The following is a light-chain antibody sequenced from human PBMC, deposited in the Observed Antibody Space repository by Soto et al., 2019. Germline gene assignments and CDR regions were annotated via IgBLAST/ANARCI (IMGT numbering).Light chain of an antibody. J-gene: IGLJ1*01. V-gene: IGLV2-11*01. Sequence: QSALTQPRSVSGSLGQSLTIPCTGTSSDVGGHNHVSCCHQHPGKAPKGIIYDVIRRPSGVPDRFYVYKSGSQASLTTHGLQAEHEADYYCCSYGGTANYVFGTGTKVTVL. CDR2: DVI. CDR1: SSDVGGHNH. CDR3: CSYGGTANYV.